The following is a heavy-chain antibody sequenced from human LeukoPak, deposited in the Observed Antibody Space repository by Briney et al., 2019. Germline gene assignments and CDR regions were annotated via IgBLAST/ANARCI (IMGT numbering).Heavy chain of an antibody. CDR3: ASGSSPYYYMDV. Sequence: PSETLSLTCTVSGGSISRYYWSWIRQPPGKGLEWIGYIYYSGSTNYNPSLKSRVTISVDTSKNQFSLKLSSVTAADTAVYYCASGSSPYYYMDVWGKGTTVTISS. CDR2: IYYSGST. D-gene: IGHD3-10*01. J-gene: IGHJ6*03. V-gene: IGHV4-59*01. CDR1: GGSISRYY.